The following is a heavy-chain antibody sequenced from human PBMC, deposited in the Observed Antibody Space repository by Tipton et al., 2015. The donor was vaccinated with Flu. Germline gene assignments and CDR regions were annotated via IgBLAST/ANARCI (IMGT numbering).Heavy chain of an antibody. Sequence: RSLRLSCAASGFTFDDYAMHWVRQAPGKGLEWVSGISWNSGSIGYADSVKGRFTISRDNAKNSLYLQMNSLRAEDTALYYCAKAPNSGYDLGQVGATAFFDYWGQGTLVTVSS. CDR3: AKAPNSGYDLGQVGATAFFDY. D-gene: IGHD5-12*01. CDR2: ISWNSGSI. CDR1: GFTFDDYA. V-gene: IGHV3-9*01. J-gene: IGHJ4*02.